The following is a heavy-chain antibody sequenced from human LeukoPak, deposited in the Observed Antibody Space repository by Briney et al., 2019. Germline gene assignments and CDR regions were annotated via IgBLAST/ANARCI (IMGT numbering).Heavy chain of an antibody. V-gene: IGHV7-4-1*02. CDR1: GYTFTSYA. Sequence: GASVKVSCKASGYTFTSYAMNWVRQAPGQGFEWMGWINTNTGNPTYAQGFTGRFVFSLDTSVSTAYLQISSLKAEDTAVYYCARRNYDSSGYYVYYFDYWGQGTLVTVSS. D-gene: IGHD3-22*01. CDR2: INTNTGNP. J-gene: IGHJ4*02. CDR3: ARRNYDSSGYYVYYFDY.